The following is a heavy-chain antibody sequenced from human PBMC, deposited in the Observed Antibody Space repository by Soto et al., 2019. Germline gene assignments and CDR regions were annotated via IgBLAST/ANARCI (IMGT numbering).Heavy chain of an antibody. CDR1: GHTFTSYY. Sequence: ASVKVSCKASGHTFTSYYIHWVRQAPGQGLEWMGIINPSGGSTTYAQKFQGRVTMTRDTSTSTVYMELSSLRSEDTAVYYCARHHSSSYKGMDVWVQGTTVTVSS. V-gene: IGHV1-46*01. J-gene: IGHJ6*02. CDR3: ARHHSSSYKGMDV. D-gene: IGHD1-1*01. CDR2: INPSGGST.